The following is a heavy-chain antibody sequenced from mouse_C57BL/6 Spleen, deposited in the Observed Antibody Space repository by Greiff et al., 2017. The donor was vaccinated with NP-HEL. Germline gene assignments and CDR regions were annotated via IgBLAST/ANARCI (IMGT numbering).Heavy chain of an antibody. CDR1: GFTFSDYY. D-gene: IGHD2-3*01. Sequence: EVMLVESEGGLVQPGSSMKLSCTASGFTFSDYYMAWVRQVPEKGLEWVANINYDGSSTYYLDSLKSRFIISRYNAKNILYLQMSSLKSEDTATYYCAGEDDGSWYFDVWGTGTTVTVSS. CDR2: INYDGSST. CDR3: AGEDDGSWYFDV. V-gene: IGHV5-16*01. J-gene: IGHJ1*03.